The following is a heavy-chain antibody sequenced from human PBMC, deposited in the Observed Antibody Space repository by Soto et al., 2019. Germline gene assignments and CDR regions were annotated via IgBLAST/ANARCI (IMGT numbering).Heavy chain of an antibody. CDR2: ISGTDGKT. CDR1: GFIFSAYA. V-gene: IGHV3-23*01. CDR3: AKWTYLDF. J-gene: IGHJ1*01. D-gene: IGHD2-21*01. Sequence: EVQLLESGGGLVQPGGSLRLSCATSGFIFSAYAMTWVRQAPGRGLEWVSTISGTDGKTFYADSVKGRFSISRDTSTNTLYLHMNSLRAEDTAVYYCAKWTYLDFWGQGTRFTVSS.